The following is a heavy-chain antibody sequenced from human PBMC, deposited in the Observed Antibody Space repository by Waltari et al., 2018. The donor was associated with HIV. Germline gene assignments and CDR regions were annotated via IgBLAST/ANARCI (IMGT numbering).Heavy chain of an antibody. CDR1: GCSSSGYP. CDR2: ISFSSSHI. CDR3: ARTRRYESSYLYYIDN. D-gene: IGHD5-12*01. J-gene: IGHJ4*02. V-gene: IGHV3-48*01. Sequence: EVQLVESGDDLVQPGGSLRPSCPASGCSSSGYPMTWVRQAPGKVLEWISSISFSSSHIYDADSVKGRFTISRDNAKNSLYLQMNSLRAEDTAMYYCARTRRYESSYLYYIDNWGQGTLVTVSS.